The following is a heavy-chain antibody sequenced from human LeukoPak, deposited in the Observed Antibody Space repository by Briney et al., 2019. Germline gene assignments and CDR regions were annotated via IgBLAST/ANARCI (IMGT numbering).Heavy chain of an antibody. J-gene: IGHJ3*02. D-gene: IGHD2-2*01. V-gene: IGHV4-39*07. CDR3: ARGPPDCSSTSCYAFDAFDI. Sequence: SETLSLTCTVSGGSISTNNYYWGWIRQPPGKGLEWIGSIYYSGSTYYNPSLKSRVTISVDTSKNQFSLKLSSVTAADTAVYYCARGPPDCSSTSCYAFDAFDIWGQGTMVTVSS. CDR2: IYYSGST. CDR1: GGSISTNNYY.